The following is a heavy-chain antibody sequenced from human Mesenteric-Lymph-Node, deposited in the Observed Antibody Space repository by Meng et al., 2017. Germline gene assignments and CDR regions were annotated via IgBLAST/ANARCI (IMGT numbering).Heavy chain of an antibody. CDR1: GASISSDIW. V-gene: IGHV4-4*02. J-gene: IGHJ4*02. CDR2: IDDSGST. D-gene: IGHD1-26*01. CDR3: ARGKQDAWELLAY. Sequence: HLRGSGPGLAKPSGTLSLPCTVSGASISSDIWWSWARQPPGKGLEWIGDIDDSGSTNYNPSLNSRISISLDKSKNHFSLKVNSVTAADTAVYYCARGKQDAWELLAYWGQGALVTVSS.